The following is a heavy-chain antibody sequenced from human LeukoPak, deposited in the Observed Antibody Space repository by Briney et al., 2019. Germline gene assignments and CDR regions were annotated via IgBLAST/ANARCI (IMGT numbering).Heavy chain of an antibody. Sequence: SETLSLTCVVSGGSISSPNWWTWVRQPPGKGLEWIGEIYHSGRTSYNPSLKSRVTISVDKSQNHLSLKLTSVTAADTAVYYCARRNIRERSGGLDYWGYGTLVTVSS. CDR3: ARRNIRERSGGLDY. V-gene: IGHV4/OR15-8*01. D-gene: IGHD1-26*01. J-gene: IGHJ4*01. CDR1: GGSISSPNW. CDR2: IYHSGRT.